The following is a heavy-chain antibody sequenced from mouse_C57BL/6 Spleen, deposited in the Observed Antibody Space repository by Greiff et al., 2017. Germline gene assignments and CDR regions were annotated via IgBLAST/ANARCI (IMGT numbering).Heavy chain of an antibody. CDR2: IYPGSGST. CDR3: ARSPYGYDERGYYFDY. D-gene: IGHD2-2*01. Sequence: VQLQQPGAELVKPGASVKMSCKASGYTFTSYWITWVKQRPGQGLEWIGDIYPGSGSTNYNEKFKSKATLTVDTSSSTAYMQLSSLTSEDSAVYYCARSPYGYDERGYYFDYWGQGTTLTVSS. J-gene: IGHJ2*01. CDR1: GYTFTSYW. V-gene: IGHV1-55*01.